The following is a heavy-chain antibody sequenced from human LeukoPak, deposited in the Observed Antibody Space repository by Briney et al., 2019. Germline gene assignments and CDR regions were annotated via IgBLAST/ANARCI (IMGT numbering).Heavy chain of an antibody. D-gene: IGHD6-6*01. CDR3: ARASSSSGWGTWFDP. J-gene: IGHJ5*02. Sequence: ASVKVSCKASGYTFTGYYVHWVRQAPGQGLEWMGRINPNSGDTNYAQKFQGRVTMTRDTSISTAYMELSRLRYDDTAVYYCARASSSSGWGTWFDPWGQGTLVTVSS. CDR1: GYTFTGYY. CDR2: INPNSGDT. V-gene: IGHV1-2*06.